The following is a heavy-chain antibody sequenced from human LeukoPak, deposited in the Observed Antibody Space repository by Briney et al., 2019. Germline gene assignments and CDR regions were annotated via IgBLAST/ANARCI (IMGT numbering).Heavy chain of an antibody. CDR1: GFTFSGYA. CDR2: ISGSGGST. V-gene: IGHV3-23*01. D-gene: IGHD4-17*01. CDR3: ARRDYGAPYYFDY. J-gene: IGHJ4*02. Sequence: GGSLRHSCAASGFTFSGYAMSWVRQAPGKGLEWVSTISGSGGSTYYADSVRGRFTISRDNSKNTLYLQMNSLRAEDTAVYSCARRDYGAPYYFDYWGQGTLVTVSS.